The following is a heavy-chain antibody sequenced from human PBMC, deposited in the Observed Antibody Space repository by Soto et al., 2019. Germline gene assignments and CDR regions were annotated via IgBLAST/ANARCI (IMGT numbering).Heavy chain of an antibody. CDR1: GDSVSSNSAA. CDR2: TYYRSKWYN. J-gene: IGHJ6*02. Sequence: SQTLSLTCAISGDSVSSNSAAWNWIRQSPSRGLEWLGRTYYRSKWYNDYAVSVKSRITINPDTSKNQFSLQLNSVTPEDTAVYYCARDQGIAAPGTRSVDYYYYGMDVWGQGTTVTVSS. D-gene: IGHD6-13*01. CDR3: ARDQGIAAPGTRSVDYYYYGMDV. V-gene: IGHV6-1*01.